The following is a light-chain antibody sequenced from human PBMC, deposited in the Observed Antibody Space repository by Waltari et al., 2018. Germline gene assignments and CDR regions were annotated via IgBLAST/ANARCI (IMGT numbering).Light chain of an antibody. CDR3: LQYSGEPRT. CDR1: QKINSW. J-gene: IGKJ1*01. CDR2: KAS. V-gene: IGKV1-5*03. Sequence: DIQMTQSPSTLSASVGDRVTITCRASQKINSWLAWHRQKPGKAPKLLIYKASTLESGVPSRFSGSGSGTEYTLTISSLQPDDFATYYCLQYSGEPRTFGQGTKVEVK.